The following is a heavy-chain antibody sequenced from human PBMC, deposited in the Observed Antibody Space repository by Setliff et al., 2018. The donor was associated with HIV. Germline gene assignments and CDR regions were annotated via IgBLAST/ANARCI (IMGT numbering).Heavy chain of an antibody. V-gene: IGHV1-3*01. Sequence: ASVKVSCKASGYTFTPYTLHWVRQAPGQRLEWMGWINAGKGNTKYSQKFQGRVTITRDTSASTAYLDLSSLRSEDTAVYYCARGPWIQLWSSELDAFDIWGQGTMVTVSS. J-gene: IGHJ3*02. D-gene: IGHD5-18*01. CDR3: ARGPWIQLWSSELDAFDI. CDR1: GYTFTPYT. CDR2: INAGKGNT.